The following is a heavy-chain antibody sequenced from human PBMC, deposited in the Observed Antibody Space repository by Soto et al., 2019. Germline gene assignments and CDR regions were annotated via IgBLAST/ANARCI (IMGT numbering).Heavy chain of an antibody. CDR3: AREGAQYYYDSSGYCSY. D-gene: IGHD3-22*01. J-gene: IGHJ4*02. CDR2: ISYDGSNK. Sequence: GGSLRLSCAASGFTFSSYATHWVRQAPGKGLEWVAVISYDGSNKYYADSVKGRFTISRDNSKNTLYLQMNSLRAEDTAVYYCAREGAQYYYDSSGYCSYWGQGTLVTVSS. V-gene: IGHV3-30-3*01. CDR1: GFTFSSYA.